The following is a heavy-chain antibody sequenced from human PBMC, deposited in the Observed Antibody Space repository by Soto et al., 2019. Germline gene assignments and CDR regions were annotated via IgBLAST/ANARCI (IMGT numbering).Heavy chain of an antibody. CDR1: GFTISSYG. CDR2: IWYDGSNK. V-gene: IGHV3-33*01. Sequence: QVQLVESGGGVGQPGRSLRLSCAASGFTISSYGMHWVRQAPGKGLEWVAVIWYDGSNKYYADSVKGRFTISRDNSKNTLYLQMNSLRAEHTAVYYCARARVVVVAATPPPPGYWGQGTLVTVSS. J-gene: IGHJ4*02. CDR3: ARARVVVVAATPPPPGY. D-gene: IGHD2-15*01.